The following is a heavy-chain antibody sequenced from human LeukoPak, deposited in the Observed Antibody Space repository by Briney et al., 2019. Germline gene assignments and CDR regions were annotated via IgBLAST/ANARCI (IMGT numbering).Heavy chain of an antibody. Sequence: SQTLSLTCTVSGGSISRGGYYWSWIRQHPGKGLEWIGYIYYSGSTYYNPSLKSRVTISVDTSKNQFSLRLSSVTAADTAVYYCARGHGSGSFLNYYYGMDVWGKGTTVTVSS. J-gene: IGHJ6*04. CDR2: IYYSGST. V-gene: IGHV4-31*03. CDR1: GGSISRGGYY. D-gene: IGHD3-10*01. CDR3: ARGHGSGSFLNYYYGMDV.